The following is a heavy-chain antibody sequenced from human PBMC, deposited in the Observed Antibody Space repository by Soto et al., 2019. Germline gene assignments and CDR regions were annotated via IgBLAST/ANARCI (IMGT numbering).Heavy chain of an antibody. D-gene: IGHD6-13*01. Sequence: SETLSLTCTVSGDSIRVSYWTWALQPPGKGLEWIGYVHYSGATNSNPSLKSRVTISADTSKNQFSLKVVSVTPSDTAVYFCARDLSGGSSWYEFDSWGPGILVTVSS. V-gene: IGHV4-59*01. CDR3: ARDLSGGSSWYEFDS. J-gene: IGHJ4*02. CDR2: VHYSGAT. CDR1: GDSIRVSY.